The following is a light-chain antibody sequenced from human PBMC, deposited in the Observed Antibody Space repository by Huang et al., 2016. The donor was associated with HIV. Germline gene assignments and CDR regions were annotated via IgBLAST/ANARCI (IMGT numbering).Light chain of an antibody. CDR2: DAS. Sequence: EIVLTQSPATLSLSPGESATLSCRASQSVRSFLACYQQKPGQAPRLLMYDASKRATSVTSRFSGSGSETDFTLTISSLEPEDSAVYYCKQRSNGWTFGQGTKVEIK. V-gene: IGKV3-11*01. CDR3: KQRSNGWT. CDR1: QSVRSF. J-gene: IGKJ1*01.